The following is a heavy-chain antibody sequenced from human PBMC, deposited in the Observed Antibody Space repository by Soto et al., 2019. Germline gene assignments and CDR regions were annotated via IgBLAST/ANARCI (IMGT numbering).Heavy chain of an antibody. CDR3: ARDLGYCRSGTCYREWFNP. CDR1: GYTFTTHG. Sequence: QVQLVQSGAEVKKPGASVKVSCKASGYTFTTHGISWVRQVPGQGLEWMGWVRGDNGHTNYAQSLQGRVTMTTDTATNKAYMELRSMRSDDTAAYYCARDLGYCRSGTCYREWFNPWGQGTLVTVSS. V-gene: IGHV1-18*01. J-gene: IGHJ5*02. CDR2: VRGDNGHT. D-gene: IGHD2-15*01.